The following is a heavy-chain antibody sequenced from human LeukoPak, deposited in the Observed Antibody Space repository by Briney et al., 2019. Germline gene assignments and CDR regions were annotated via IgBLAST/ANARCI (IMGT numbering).Heavy chain of an antibody. Sequence: PRGSLRLSCAASGFTFSSYAMHWVRQAPGKGLEWVVVISYDGSNKYYADSVKGRFTISRDNSKNTLYLQMNSLRAEDTAVYYCAREYESGSYSGLGAFDIWGQGTMVTVSS. CDR3: AREYESGSYSGLGAFDI. V-gene: IGHV3-30*04. J-gene: IGHJ3*02. D-gene: IGHD1-26*01. CDR1: GFTFSSYA. CDR2: ISYDGSNK.